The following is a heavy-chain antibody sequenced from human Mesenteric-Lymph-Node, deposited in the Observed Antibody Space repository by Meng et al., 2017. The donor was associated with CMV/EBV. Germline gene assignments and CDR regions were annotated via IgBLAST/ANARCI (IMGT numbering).Heavy chain of an antibody. D-gene: IGHD3-16*01. V-gene: IGHV3-23*01. Sequence: GESLKISCAASGFTFSNYAMSWVRQAPGKGLEWVAAVIYSGDTTYYADSVKGRFTISRDNSENTMSLQMNSLRAEDTATYYCAKEGSYAYFTSDYWGQGTLVTVSS. J-gene: IGHJ4*02. CDR1: GFTFSNYA. CDR3: AKEGSYAYFTSDY. CDR2: VIYSGDTT.